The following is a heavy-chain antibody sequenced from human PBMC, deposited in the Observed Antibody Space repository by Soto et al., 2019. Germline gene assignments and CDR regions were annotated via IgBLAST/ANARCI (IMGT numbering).Heavy chain of an antibody. CDR1: GFIFRNYN. J-gene: IGHJ4*02. V-gene: IGHV3-64*07. D-gene: IGHD4-17*01. Sequence: EVQLLESGGGLVQLGGSLRLSCSASGFIFRNYNMHWVRQAPGKGLEYVSGISSNGGSTFYADSVKGRFSISRDNSKNTLHLQMGSLRPEDMGTYYCARADYGTFDNWGQGTLVAVSS. CDR3: ARADYGTFDN. CDR2: ISSNGGST.